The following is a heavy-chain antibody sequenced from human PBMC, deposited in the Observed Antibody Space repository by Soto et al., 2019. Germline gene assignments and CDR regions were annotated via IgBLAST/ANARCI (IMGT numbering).Heavy chain of an antibody. CDR2: ISSSGYI. D-gene: IGHD2-15*01. CDR3: ARDCSGGSCYPGMDV. J-gene: IGHJ6*02. V-gene: IGHV3-21*01. Sequence: GGSLRLSCAASGFNFNSYTINWVRQAPGKRLEWPSSISSSGYIFSTDSVRGRFTISRDNAKNSVYLQINSLRAEDTAVYFCARDCSGGSCYPGMDVWGQGTTVTVSS. CDR1: GFNFNSYT.